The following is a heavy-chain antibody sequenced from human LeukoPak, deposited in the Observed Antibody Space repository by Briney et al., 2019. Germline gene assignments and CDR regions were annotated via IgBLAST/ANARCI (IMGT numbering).Heavy chain of an antibody. V-gene: IGHV3-30*02. D-gene: IGHD5-12*01. CDR2: LRYDARNE. CDR3: AKDSNSGYVSVGPDY. J-gene: IGHJ4*02. Sequence: GGSLTLSCQTSGLVFSNYGMHWVRQAPDKGLEWVAYLRYDARNEYYADSVNGRFFISRDNSRNTLYLQMNSLRAEDTGVYSCAKDSNSGYVSVGPDYWGMGTLVTVSS. CDR1: GLVFSNYG.